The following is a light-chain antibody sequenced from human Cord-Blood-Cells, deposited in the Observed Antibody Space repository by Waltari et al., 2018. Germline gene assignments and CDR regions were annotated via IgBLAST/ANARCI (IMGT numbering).Light chain of an antibody. V-gene: IGKV1-33*01. CDR3: QQYDNLT. CDR2: DAS. CDR1: QDISNY. Sequence: DIQMTQSPSSLSASVGDRVTITCQASQDISNYLNRYQQKPGKAHKLLIYDASNLETGVPSRFSGSGSGTDFTFTISSLQPEDIATYYCQQYDNLTFGGGTKVEIK. J-gene: IGKJ4*01.